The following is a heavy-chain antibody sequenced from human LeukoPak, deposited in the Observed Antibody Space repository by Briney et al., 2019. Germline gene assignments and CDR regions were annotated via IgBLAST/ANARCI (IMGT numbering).Heavy chain of an antibody. Sequence: PGGSLRLSCAASGFTFSSYGMHWVRQAPGKGLEWMAVIRYDGSNKYYADSVKGRFTISRDNSKNTLYLQMNSLRAEDTAVYYCARESNDYVWGSYRSFDYWGQGTLVTVSS. J-gene: IGHJ4*02. CDR1: GFTFSSYG. CDR3: ARESNDYVWGSYRSFDY. V-gene: IGHV3-33*01. D-gene: IGHD3-16*02. CDR2: IRYDGSNK.